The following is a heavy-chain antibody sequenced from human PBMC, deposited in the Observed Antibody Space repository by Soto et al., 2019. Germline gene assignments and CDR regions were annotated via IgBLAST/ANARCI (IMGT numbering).Heavy chain of an antibody. J-gene: IGHJ4*02. CDR3: TGARGDY. D-gene: IGHD3-10*01. CDR1: GFTFSNAW. Sequence: EVQLVESGGGLVKPGGSLRLSCAASGFTFSNAWMSWVRQAPGKGLEWVGCIKSKTDGGTTDYAAPVKGRFTISRDDSKNTLYLQMNSLKTEDTAVYYCTGARGDYWGQGTLVTVSS. V-gene: IGHV3-15*01. CDR2: IKSKTDGGTT.